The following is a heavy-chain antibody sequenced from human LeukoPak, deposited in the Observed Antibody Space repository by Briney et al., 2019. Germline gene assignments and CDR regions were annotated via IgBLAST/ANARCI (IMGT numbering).Heavy chain of an antibody. V-gene: IGHV4-59*01. CDR2: IYYSGST. D-gene: IGHD7-27*01. J-gene: IGHJ4*02. CDR3: AGLTGDNGYYFDY. CDR1: GGSFSGYY. Sequence: PSETLSLTCAVYGGSFSGYYWSWIRQPPGKGLEWIGYIYYSGSTNYNPSLKSRVTISVDTSKNQFSLKLSSVTAADTAVYYCAGLTGDNGYYFDYWGQGTLVTVSS.